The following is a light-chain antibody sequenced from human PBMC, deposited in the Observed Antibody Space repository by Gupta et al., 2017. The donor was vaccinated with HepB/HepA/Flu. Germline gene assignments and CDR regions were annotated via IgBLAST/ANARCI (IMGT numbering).Light chain of an antibody. J-gene: IGKJ3*01. CDR2: DAS. CDR3: QQMNSTHGRRT. V-gene: IGKV1-39*01. Sequence: DIQMTHSPSSLSASVVDRVTITCRARQSIRRYLHWYQQKPGKAPKPLIYDASILQRGVSSRCSGSGDGTDLNITISSRQLEDFEPYYCQQMNSTHGRRTFGHGTNLDIK. CDR1: QSIRRY.